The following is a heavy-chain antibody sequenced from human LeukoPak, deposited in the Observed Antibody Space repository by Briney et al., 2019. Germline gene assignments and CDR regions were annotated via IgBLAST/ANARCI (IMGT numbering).Heavy chain of an antibody. CDR1: GYSISSGYY. CDR3: ASEDSRAPSAFAI. Sequence: SETLSLTCAVSGYSISSGYYWCWIRQPPGKGLEWIGSIYNSGSTYYNPSLKSLVTRSVDTSKNQFSLKLSSVTAADTAVYYCASEDSRAPSAFAIWGQGTMVTVSS. J-gene: IGHJ3*02. D-gene: IGHD6-25*01. CDR2: IYNSGST. V-gene: IGHV4-38-2*01.